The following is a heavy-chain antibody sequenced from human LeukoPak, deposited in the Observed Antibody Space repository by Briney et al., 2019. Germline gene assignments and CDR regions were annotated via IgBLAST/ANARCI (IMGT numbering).Heavy chain of an antibody. Sequence: GGSLRLSCAASGFTFSDYYMSWIRQAPGKGLEWVSYISSSGSTIYYADSVKGRFTISRDNAKNSLYLQMNSLRAEDTAVYYCVRDQPIGYSNGYPFDYWGQGTLVTVST. D-gene: IGHD5-18*01. CDR2: ISSSGSTI. CDR1: GFTFSDYY. V-gene: IGHV3-11*04. CDR3: VRDQPIGYSNGYPFDY. J-gene: IGHJ4*02.